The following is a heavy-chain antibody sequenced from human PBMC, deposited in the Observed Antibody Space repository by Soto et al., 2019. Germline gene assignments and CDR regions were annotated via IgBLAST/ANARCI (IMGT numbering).Heavy chain of an antibody. J-gene: IGHJ6*02. D-gene: IGHD1-26*01. CDR2: INPSGGST. Sequence: VKVSCKASGYTFTSYYMHWVRQAPGQGLEWMGIINPSGGSTSYAQKFQGRVTMTRDASTSTVYMELSSLRSEDTAVYYYDSSGERSYGMDAWGQGTTVTVSS. CDR3: DSSGERSYGMDA. CDR1: GYTFTSYY. V-gene: IGHV1-46*03.